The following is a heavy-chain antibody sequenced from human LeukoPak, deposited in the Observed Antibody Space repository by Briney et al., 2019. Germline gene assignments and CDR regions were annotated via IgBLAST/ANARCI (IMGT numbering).Heavy chain of an antibody. CDR3: ARDPLDYDFWSGYNWFDP. V-gene: IGHV1-2*02. J-gene: IGHJ5*02. D-gene: IGHD3-3*01. CDR1: GYTFTGCY. Sequence: ASVKVSCKASGYTFTGCYMHWVRQAPGQGLEWMGWINPNSGGTNYAQKFQGRVTMTGDTSISTAYMELSRLRSDDTAVYYCARDPLDYDFWSGYNWFDPRGQGTLVTVSS. CDR2: INPNSGGT.